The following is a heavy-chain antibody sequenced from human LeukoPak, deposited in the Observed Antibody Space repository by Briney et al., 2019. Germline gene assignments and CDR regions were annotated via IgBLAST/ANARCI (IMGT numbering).Heavy chain of an antibody. D-gene: IGHD3-10*01. CDR2: IYYSGST. CDR3: ARDGRLNYGSGSYYSDWFDP. J-gene: IGHJ5*02. CDR1: GGSISSYY. Sequence: PSETLSLTCTVSGGSISSYYWSWIRQPPGKGLEWIGYIYYSGSTNYNPSLKSRVTISVDTSKNQFSLKLSSVTAADTALYHCARDGRLNYGSGSYYSDWFDPWGQGTLVIVSS. V-gene: IGHV4-59*01.